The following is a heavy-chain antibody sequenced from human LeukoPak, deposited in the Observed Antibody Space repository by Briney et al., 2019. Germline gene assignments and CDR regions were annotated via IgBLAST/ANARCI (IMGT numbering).Heavy chain of an antibody. CDR3: ARDAPSDFWSGYYPDYFDY. D-gene: IGHD3-3*01. Sequence: GGSLRLSCAASGFTFSSYSMNWVRQAPGKGLEWGSSISSSSSYIYYADSVKGRFTISRDNAKNSLYLQMNSLRAEDTAVYYCARDAPSDFWSGYYPDYFDYWGQGTLVTVSS. V-gene: IGHV3-21*01. CDR2: ISSSSSYI. CDR1: GFTFSSYS. J-gene: IGHJ4*02.